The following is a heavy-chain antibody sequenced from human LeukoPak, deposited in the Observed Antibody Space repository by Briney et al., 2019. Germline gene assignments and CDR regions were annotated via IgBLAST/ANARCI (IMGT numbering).Heavy chain of an antibody. CDR2: ISGSVATT. V-gene: IGHV3-23*01. D-gene: IGHD3-10*01. J-gene: IGHJ5*02. CDR1: GFTFSTYS. CDR3: ATGFGEFPWNWFDP. Sequence: GGSLRLSCAASGFTFSTYSMSWVRQAPGQGLEWVLTISGSVATTYFADSVKGRFTISRDNSKNTLFLQMNSLRAEDTAVYYCATGFGEFPWNWFDPWGQGTLVTVSS.